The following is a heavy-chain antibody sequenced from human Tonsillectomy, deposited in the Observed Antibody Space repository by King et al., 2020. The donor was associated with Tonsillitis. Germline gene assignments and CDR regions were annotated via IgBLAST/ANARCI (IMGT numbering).Heavy chain of an antibody. CDR2: IRYDGSNK. V-gene: IGHV3-30*02. Sequence: VQLVESGGGVVQPGGSLRLSCEASGFTFSSYGMHWVRQAPGKGLEWVAFIRYDGSNKYYGDSVKGRFTISRDNSKNTPYVQMNSLRAEDTAVYYCAKDFRGANPYYFDYWGQGTLVTVSS. CDR3: AKDFRGANPYYFDY. CDR1: GFTFSSYG. D-gene: IGHD1-26*01. J-gene: IGHJ4*02.